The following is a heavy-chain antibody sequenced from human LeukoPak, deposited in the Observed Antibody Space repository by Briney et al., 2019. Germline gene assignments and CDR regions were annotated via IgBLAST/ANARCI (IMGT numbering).Heavy chain of an antibody. CDR2: IYYTGST. CDR3: AREPRGYSSGWFFDS. V-gene: IGHV4-59*01. D-gene: IGHD6-19*01. Sequence: SETLSLTCSVTGGSISNYYWSWIRQPPGKGLEWIGYIYYTGSTNYNPSVKSRVTMSVDMSKNQFSLKLNSGTAADTAVYYCAREPRGYSSGWFFDSWGQGTLVTVSS. CDR1: GGSISNYY. J-gene: IGHJ4*02.